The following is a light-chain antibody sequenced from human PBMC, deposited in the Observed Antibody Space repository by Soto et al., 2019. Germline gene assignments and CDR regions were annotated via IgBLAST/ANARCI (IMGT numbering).Light chain of an antibody. Sequence: EIVMTQSPATLSVSPGERATLSCRASQSVSSNLAWYQQKPGQAPRLLIYGASTRATGIPARFSGSGSGTEFTLTISSLQSEDFAVYYCQQYTSWPPMAFGHGTKVEIK. J-gene: IGKJ1*01. V-gene: IGKV3-15*01. CDR3: QQYTSWPPMA. CDR1: QSVSSN. CDR2: GAS.